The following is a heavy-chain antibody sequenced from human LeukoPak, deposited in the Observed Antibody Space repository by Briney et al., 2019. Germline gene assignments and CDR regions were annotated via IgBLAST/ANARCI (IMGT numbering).Heavy chain of an antibody. V-gene: IGHV4-59*01. Sequence: SETLSLTCTVSGGSLSSYYWSWVRQPPGKGLEWIGYIYYSGSTNYNPSLTSRVTISVDTSKNQFSLKLSSVTAADTAVYYCARVYGSGNDYWGQGTLVTVSS. J-gene: IGHJ4*02. CDR1: GGSLSSYY. CDR2: IYYSGST. CDR3: ARVYGSGNDY. D-gene: IGHD3-10*01.